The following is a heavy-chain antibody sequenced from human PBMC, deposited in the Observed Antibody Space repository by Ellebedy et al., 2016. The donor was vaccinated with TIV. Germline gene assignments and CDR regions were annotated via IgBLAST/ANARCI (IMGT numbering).Heavy chain of an antibody. CDR3: TRLLETSTETYSGYSEN. Sequence: GGSLRLSCAASGFAFSGSAIHWVRQSSGKGLEWVGRIRSKINNYATVYAASVKGRFTISRDDSRDTAYLQMNSLETEDTAVYYCTRLLETSTETYSGYSENWGQGTLVTVSS. D-gene: IGHD5-12*01. CDR2: IRSKINNYAT. J-gene: IGHJ4*02. V-gene: IGHV3-73*01. CDR1: GFAFSGSA.